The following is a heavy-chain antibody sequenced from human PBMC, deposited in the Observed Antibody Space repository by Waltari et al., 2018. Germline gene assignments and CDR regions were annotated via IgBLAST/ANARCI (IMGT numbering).Heavy chain of an antibody. CDR3: TTLDAPWGG. J-gene: IGHJ4*02. D-gene: IGHD7-27*01. Sequence: EVEMVESGRASVKPGESLRLSCVASGFTFPPAWLTWVRQVPGRGLVGMGRIKSNDRGEATYFAAPVKGRFSISRDDSRNTVSLQMNNLKAEDTGIYYCTTLDAPWGGWGQGTLVTVSS. CDR2: IKSNDRGEAT. CDR1: GFTFPPAW. V-gene: IGHV3-15*02.